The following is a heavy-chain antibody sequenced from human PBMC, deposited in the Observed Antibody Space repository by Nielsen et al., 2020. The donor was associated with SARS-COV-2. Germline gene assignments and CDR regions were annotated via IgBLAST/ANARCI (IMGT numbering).Heavy chain of an antibody. V-gene: IGHV3-9*01. Sequence: GGSLRLSCAASGFTFSSYWMNWVRQAPGKGLEWVSGISWNSGSIGYADSVKGRFTISRDNAKNSLYLQMNSLRAEDTALYYCAKYGDYGDDYWGQGTLVTVSS. D-gene: IGHD4-17*01. CDR3: AKYGDYGDDY. J-gene: IGHJ4*02. CDR1: GFTFSSYW. CDR2: ISWNSGSI.